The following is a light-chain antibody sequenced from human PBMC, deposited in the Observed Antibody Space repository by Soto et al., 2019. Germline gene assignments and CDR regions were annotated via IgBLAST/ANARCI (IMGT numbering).Light chain of an antibody. CDR3: QQDYSDPRT. CDR2: AAS. CDR1: QGISND. J-gene: IGKJ4*02. V-gene: IGKV1-6*01. Sequence: IQMTQSPSSLSASVGDRVTITCRASQGISNDLGWYQQKPGKAPNLLVYAASTLQSGVPSRFSGSGSVTDFTLAISSLQPEDVATYYCQQDYSDPRTFGGGTKVEIK.